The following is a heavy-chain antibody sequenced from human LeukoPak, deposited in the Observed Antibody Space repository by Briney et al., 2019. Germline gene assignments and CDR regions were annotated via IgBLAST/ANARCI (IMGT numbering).Heavy chain of an antibody. CDR1: GFIFCNYW. CDR2: MRPDGSDK. Sequence: GGPLTLSCAASGFIFCNYWKHCVREAPGEGLECVANMRPDGSDKYHVDSVKGRFIISRDNGKNSLYLQMNSMRAEDTAVYYCGRDLSHWGQGTLVTVSS. J-gene: IGHJ4*02. V-gene: IGHV3-7*01. CDR3: GRDLSH.